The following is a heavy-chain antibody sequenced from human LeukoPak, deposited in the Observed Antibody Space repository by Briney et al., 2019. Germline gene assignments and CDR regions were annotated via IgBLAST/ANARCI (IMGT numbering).Heavy chain of an antibody. CDR2: ISGSGGST. V-gene: IGHV3-23*01. CDR1: GFTFSSYA. Sequence: GGSLRLSCAASGFTFSSYAMSWVRQAPGKVLEWVSAISGSGGSTYYADSVKGRFTISRDNSKNTLYLQMNSLRAEDTAVYYCAKSALYYYDSSGPPSGMDVWGKGTTVTVSS. D-gene: IGHD3-22*01. J-gene: IGHJ6*03. CDR3: AKSALYYYDSSGPPSGMDV.